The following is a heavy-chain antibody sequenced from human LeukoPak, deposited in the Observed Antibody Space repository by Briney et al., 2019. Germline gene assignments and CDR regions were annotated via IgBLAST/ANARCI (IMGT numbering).Heavy chain of an antibody. D-gene: IGHD1-26*01. Sequence: SETLSLTCTVSGGSISSSSYYWGWIRQPPGKGLEWIGSIYYSGSTYYNPSLKSRVTISVDTSKNQFSLKLSSVTAADTAVYYCARHGRELPSAYSFDYWGQGTLVTVSS. J-gene: IGHJ4*02. CDR1: GGSISSSSYY. CDR3: ARHGRELPSAYSFDY. V-gene: IGHV4-39*01. CDR2: IYYSGST.